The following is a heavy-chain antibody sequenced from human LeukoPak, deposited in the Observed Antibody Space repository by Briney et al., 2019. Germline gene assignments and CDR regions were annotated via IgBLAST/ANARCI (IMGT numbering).Heavy chain of an antibody. CDR3: ASRSGIAVGERPSNYYYYYYMDV. D-gene: IGHD6-19*01. V-gene: IGHV1-69*13. J-gene: IGHJ6*03. CDR1: GGTFSSYA. CDR2: IIPIFGTA. Sequence: SVKVSCKASGGTFSSYAISWVRQAPGQGLEWMGGIIPIFGTANYARKFQGRVTITADESTSTAYMELSSLRSEDTAVYYCASRSGIAVGERPSNYYYYYYMDVWGKGTTVTISS.